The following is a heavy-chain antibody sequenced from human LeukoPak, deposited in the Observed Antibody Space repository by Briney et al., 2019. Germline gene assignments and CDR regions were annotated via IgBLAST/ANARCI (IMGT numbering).Heavy chain of an antibody. CDR1: GFTFSSYA. Sequence: GGSLRLSCAASGFTFSSYAMRWVRQAPGKGLEWVSGISGSGGSTYYADSVKGRFTIARDNSKNTLYLQMNSLRAEDTAVYYCAKGNCRGTSCYSDYWGQGTLDTVSS. CDR3: AKGNCRGTSCYSDY. CDR2: ISGSGGST. V-gene: IGHV3-23*01. D-gene: IGHD2-2*02. J-gene: IGHJ4*02.